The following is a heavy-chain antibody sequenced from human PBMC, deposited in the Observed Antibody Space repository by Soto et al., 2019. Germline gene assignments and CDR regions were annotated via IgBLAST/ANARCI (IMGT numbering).Heavy chain of an antibody. CDR1: GFSLSTSGMG. Sequence: QITLKESGPTLVKPTQTLTLTCTFSGFSLSTSGMGVGWIRQPPGKALEWLALIYWDDDKRYSPSLKSRLTTNKDNSKNPVYLTMSNMEPIDTATSSCAHYCRTCSFDSWGQETLVTVSS. CDR2: IYWDDDK. V-gene: IGHV2-5*02. J-gene: IGHJ4*02. D-gene: IGHD2-15*01. CDR3: AHYCRTCSFDS.